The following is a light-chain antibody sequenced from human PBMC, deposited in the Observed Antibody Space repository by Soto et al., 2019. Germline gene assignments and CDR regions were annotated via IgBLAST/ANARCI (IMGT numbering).Light chain of an antibody. CDR2: DAS. CDR1: QSVRNN. J-gene: IGKJ4*01. CDR3: QQRNSWPLT. V-gene: IGKV3-11*01. Sequence: EIVLTQSPATLSLSPGERATLSCRASQSVRNNFDWYQQKPGQAPRLLIFDASTRAIGIPARFSGSGSGTDFTLTISSLEPEDFAVYYCQQRNSWPLTFGGGTTVEIK.